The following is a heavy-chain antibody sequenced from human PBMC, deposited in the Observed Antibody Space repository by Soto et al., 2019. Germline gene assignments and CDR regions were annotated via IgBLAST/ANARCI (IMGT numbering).Heavy chain of an antibody. CDR3: AKDSWAIFAVPAGEYYAMDV. Sequence: EVQLLESGGAPVQSGGSLRLSCVASGFTFENYAMSWVRQAPGKGLEGVSAISGSGGTTYYSDSVKGRFTISRDNSKNTVYLQMNDLRVEDAAEYFCAKDSWAIFAVPAGEYYAMDVWGQGTTVTVSS. D-gene: IGHD3-3*01. J-gene: IGHJ6*02. CDR2: ISGSGGTT. V-gene: IGHV3-23*01. CDR1: GFTFENYA.